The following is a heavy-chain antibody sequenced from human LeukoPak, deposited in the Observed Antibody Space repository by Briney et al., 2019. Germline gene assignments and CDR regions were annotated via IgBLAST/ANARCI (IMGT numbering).Heavy chain of an antibody. V-gene: IGHV3-30-3*01. CDR1: GFTFSSYA. Sequence: GGSLRLSCAASGFTFSSYAMHWVRQAPGKGLEWVAVISYDGSNKYYADSVKGRFTISRDNPKNTLYLQMNSLRAEDTAVYYCARGWTGTRYFDYWGQGTLVTVSS. CDR2: ISYDGSNK. J-gene: IGHJ4*02. D-gene: IGHD1/OR15-1a*01. CDR3: ARGWTGTRYFDY.